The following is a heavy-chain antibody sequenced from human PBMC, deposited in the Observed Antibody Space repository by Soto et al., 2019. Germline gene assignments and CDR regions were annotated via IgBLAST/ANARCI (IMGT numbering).Heavy chain of an antibody. CDR3: ARGALIPL. D-gene: IGHD3-16*02. CDR1: GGSLSSYY. V-gene: IGHV4-4*07. J-gene: IGHJ3*01. Sequence: XGTLALTCTVSGGSLSSYYWSWIRQPAGKGLEWIGRIYTSGSTNYNPSLRSRVTMSVDTSKNQFSLTLRSVTAADTAVYYCARGALIPLWGQGTMVTVSS. CDR2: IYTSGST.